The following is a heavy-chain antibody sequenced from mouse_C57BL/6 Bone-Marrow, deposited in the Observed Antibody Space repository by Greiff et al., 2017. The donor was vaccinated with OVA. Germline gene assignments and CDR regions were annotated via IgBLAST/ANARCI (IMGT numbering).Heavy chain of an antibody. Sequence: EVKLQQSGAELVRPGASVKLSCTASGFNIKDYYMHWVKQRPEQGLEWIGRIDPEDGDTEYAPKFQGKATMTADTSSNTAYLQLSSLTSEDTAVYYCTTGWLGYYFDYWGQGTTLTVSS. J-gene: IGHJ2*01. CDR2: IDPEDGDT. D-gene: IGHD1-1*02. V-gene: IGHV14-1*01. CDR3: TTGWLGYYFDY. CDR1: GFNIKDYY.